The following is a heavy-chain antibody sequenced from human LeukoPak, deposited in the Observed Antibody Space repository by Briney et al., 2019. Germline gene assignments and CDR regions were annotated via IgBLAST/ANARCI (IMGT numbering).Heavy chain of an antibody. V-gene: IGHV3-23*01. CDR3: ARVSGSGSYNRWTHFDY. J-gene: IGHJ4*02. CDR1: GFTFSSYA. D-gene: IGHD1-26*01. Sequence: GGSLRLSCAASGFTFSSYAMSWVRQAPGKVLEWVSAISGSGGSTYYADSVKGRFTISRDNSKNTLYLQMNSLRAEDTAVYYCARVSGSGSYNRWTHFDYWGQGTLVTVSS. CDR2: ISGSGGST.